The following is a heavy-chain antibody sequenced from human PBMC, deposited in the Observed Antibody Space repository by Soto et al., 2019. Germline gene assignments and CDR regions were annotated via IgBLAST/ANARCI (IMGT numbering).Heavy chain of an antibody. J-gene: IGHJ4*02. CDR2: IIPIFGTA. D-gene: IGHD3-16*01. V-gene: IGHV1-69*01. CDR1: GGTFSSYA. Sequence: QVQLVQSGAEVKKPGSSVKVSRKASGGTFSSYAISWVRQAPGQGLEWMGGIIPIFGTANYAQKFQGRVTITGDESTSTAYMELSSLRSEDTAVYYCARVRADDYVWGGQSSFDYWGQGTLVTVSS. CDR3: ARVRADDYVWGGQSSFDY.